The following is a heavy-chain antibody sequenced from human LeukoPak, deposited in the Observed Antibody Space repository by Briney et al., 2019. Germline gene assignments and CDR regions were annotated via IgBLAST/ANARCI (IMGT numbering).Heavy chain of an antibody. J-gene: IGHJ4*02. D-gene: IGHD6-19*01. CDR3: AKHMACSSGLYGIDY. V-gene: IGHV3-43*02. CDR2: ISRNSAAT. CDR1: GFTFDNYD. Sequence: GGSLRLSCAASGFTFDNYDMHWVRQAPGKGLEWVSLISRNSAATHYADSVKGRFTISRDNSKNSLYLQMNSLRTEDTAFYYCAKHMACSSGLYGIDYWGQGTLVTVSS.